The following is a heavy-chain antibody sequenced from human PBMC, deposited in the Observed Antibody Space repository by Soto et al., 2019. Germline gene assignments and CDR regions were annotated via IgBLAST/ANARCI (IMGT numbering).Heavy chain of an antibody. Sequence: PGGSLRLSCEASGFTFSNYDMSWVRQAPGKGLEWVSGISGSGGSTYHADSVKGRFTISRDNSKNTLFLQMKSLTAEDTAVYYCAKVLNWGSHYYGMDVWGQGTKVTVSS. V-gene: IGHV3-23*01. CDR3: AKVLNWGSHYYGMDV. D-gene: IGHD7-27*01. CDR1: GFTFSNYD. J-gene: IGHJ6*02. CDR2: ISGSGGST.